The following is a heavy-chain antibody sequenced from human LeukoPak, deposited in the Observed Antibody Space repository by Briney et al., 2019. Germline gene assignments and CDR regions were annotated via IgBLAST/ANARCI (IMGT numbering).Heavy chain of an antibody. CDR2: INHSGST. J-gene: IGHJ4*02. CDR1: GVSFSGYY. V-gene: IGHV4-34*01. Sequence: SETLSLTCAVYGVSFSGYYWSWIRQPPGKGLEWIGEINHSGSTNYNPSLKSRVTISVDTSKNQFSLKLSSVTAADTAVYYCARLYYDLYYFDYWGQGTLVTVSS. CDR3: ARLYYDLYYFDY. D-gene: IGHD3-3*01.